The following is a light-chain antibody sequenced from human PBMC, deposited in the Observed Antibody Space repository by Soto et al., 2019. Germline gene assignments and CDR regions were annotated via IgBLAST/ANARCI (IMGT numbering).Light chain of an antibody. CDR3: SSHTSSSTRV. V-gene: IGLV2-14*01. CDR1: SSDVGGYNY. Sequence: QSVLTQPASVSGSPGQSITISCTGTSSDVGGYNYVSWYQQHPGKAPKLMIYDVSNRPSGVSNRFSGSKSGNTASLTISGLQAEDEADYYSSSHTSSSTRVFGGGTKVTVL. CDR2: DVS. J-gene: IGLJ2*01.